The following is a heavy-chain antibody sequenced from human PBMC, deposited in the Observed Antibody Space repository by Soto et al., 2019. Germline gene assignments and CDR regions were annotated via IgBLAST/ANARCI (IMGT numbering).Heavy chain of an antibody. CDR3: AKDYFTSSTMILDY. Sequence: GGSLRLSCSASGFTINTYTMGWVRLAPGKGLEWVSGICGGGGNTEYADSVTGRYSISRDNSKNTLYLQMNSLRAEDTALYYCAKDYFTSSTMILDYWSQGTLVTVSS. CDR1: GFTINTYT. CDR2: ICGGGGNT. V-gene: IGHV3-23*01. D-gene: IGHD3-22*01. J-gene: IGHJ4*02.